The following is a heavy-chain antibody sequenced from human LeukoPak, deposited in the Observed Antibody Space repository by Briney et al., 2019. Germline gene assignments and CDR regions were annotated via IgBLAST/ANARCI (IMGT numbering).Heavy chain of an antibody. V-gene: IGHV1-46*01. Sequence: ASVKVSCKASGYTFTSNYIHWVRQAPGQGLEWMGMIYPGDGSTSYAQKFQGRVTVTRDTSTSTVHMELSGLRSEDTAVYYCARDQEGFDYWGQGTLVTVSS. CDR1: GYTFTSNY. J-gene: IGHJ4*02. CDR3: ARDQEGFDY. CDR2: IYPGDGST.